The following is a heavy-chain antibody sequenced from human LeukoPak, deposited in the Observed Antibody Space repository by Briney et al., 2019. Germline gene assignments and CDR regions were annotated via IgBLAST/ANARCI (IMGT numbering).Heavy chain of an antibody. D-gene: IGHD6-19*01. Sequence: GGALRLSCAASGFTFSSYDMTWVRQAPGRGLEWVSSIRPSGDNTYYGDSVKGRFTVSRDNSKNTVYLEMNNMRVDDTAVYYCARVAGWHWFDPWGQGTLVTVSS. CDR3: ARVAGWHWFDP. J-gene: IGHJ5*02. V-gene: IGHV3-23*01. CDR1: GFTFSSYD. CDR2: IRPSGDNT.